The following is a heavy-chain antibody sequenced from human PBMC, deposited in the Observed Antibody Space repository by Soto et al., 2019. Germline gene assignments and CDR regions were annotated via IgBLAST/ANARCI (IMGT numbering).Heavy chain of an antibody. V-gene: IGHV3-48*02. CDR3: ARETGLRSSGWSYDFDF. D-gene: IGHD6-19*01. J-gene: IGHJ4*02. CDR2: ISGSGGTI. CDR1: GFTLSSYS. Sequence: EVQLVESGGGLVQPGGSLRLSCAASGFTLSSYSMHWVRQAPGTGLEWVSYISGSGGTIYYADSVKGRFTISRDNAKNSLSVQMNSLRDEDTAVYFCARETGLRSSGWSYDFDFWGQGTRVTVSS.